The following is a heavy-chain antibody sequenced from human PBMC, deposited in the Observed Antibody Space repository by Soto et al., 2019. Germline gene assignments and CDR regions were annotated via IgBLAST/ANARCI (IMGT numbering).Heavy chain of an antibody. Sequence: QVQLQESGPGLVKPSETLSLTCTVSGGSVSSGSYYWSWIRQPPGKGLEWIGYIYYSGSTNYNPSLKSRVTISVDTSKNQFPVRLSSVTAAGTAVYYCATSDSGWPPDYFGYWGQGTLGTVSS. CDR2: IYYSGST. V-gene: IGHV4-61*01. CDR1: GGSVSSGSYY. CDR3: ATSDSGWPPDYFGY. D-gene: IGHD6-19*01. J-gene: IGHJ4*02.